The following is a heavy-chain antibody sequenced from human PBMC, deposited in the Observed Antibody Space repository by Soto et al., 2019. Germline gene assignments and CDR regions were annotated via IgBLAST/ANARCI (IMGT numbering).Heavy chain of an antibody. Sequence: PGGSLRLSCAASGFTFSIYSMNWVRQAPGKGLEWVSSISSSSSYIYYADSVKGRFTISRDNAKNSLYLQMNSLRAEDTAVYYCAIDKCSSTSCYSIWGQGTQVTVSS. CDR1: GFTFSIYS. J-gene: IGHJ4*02. D-gene: IGHD2-2*01. V-gene: IGHV3-21*01. CDR2: ISSSSSYI. CDR3: AIDKCSSTSCYSI.